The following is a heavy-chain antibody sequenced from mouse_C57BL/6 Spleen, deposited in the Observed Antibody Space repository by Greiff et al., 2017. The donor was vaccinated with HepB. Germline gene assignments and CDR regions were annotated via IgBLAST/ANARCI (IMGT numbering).Heavy chain of an antibody. V-gene: IGHV1-84*01. CDR1: GYTFTDYY. D-gene: IGHD1-1*01. CDR3: ARSYYATYYYAMDY. J-gene: IGHJ4*01. CDR2: MYPGSGNT. Sequence: VQLQQSGPELVKPGASVKISCKASGYTFTDYYINWVKQRPGQGLEWIGWMYPGSGNTKYNEKFKGKATLTVDTSSSTAYMQLSSLTSEDSAVYFCARSYYATYYYAMDYWGQGTSVTVSS.